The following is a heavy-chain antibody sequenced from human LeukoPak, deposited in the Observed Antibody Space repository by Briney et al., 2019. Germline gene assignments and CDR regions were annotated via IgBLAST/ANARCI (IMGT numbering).Heavy chain of an antibody. CDR1: GGSISSANHF. Sequence: SQTLSLTCTVSGGSISSANHFWSCVRQSPGEGLEWIGYIHYDGRAHYNPSLKSRVSMSLDMSKNQFSLSLSSVTAADTAIYYCAREVITPGDSDGFDLWGQGTMVSVSS. CDR2: IHYDGRA. J-gene: IGHJ3*01. CDR3: AREVITPGDSDGFDL. V-gene: IGHV4-30-4*08. D-gene: IGHD2-2*01.